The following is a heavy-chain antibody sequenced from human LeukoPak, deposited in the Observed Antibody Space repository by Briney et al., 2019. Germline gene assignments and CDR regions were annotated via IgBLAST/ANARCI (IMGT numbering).Heavy chain of an antibody. CDR1: GFAFSSYG. CDR3: AKDRTYDYGTYDAFDI. J-gene: IGHJ3*02. V-gene: IGHV3-33*06. D-gene: IGHD4-17*01. CDR2: IWYDGSNK. Sequence: PGKSLRLSCAASGFAFSSYGMHWVRQAPGKGLEWVALIWYDGSNKYYVDSVKGRFTISRDNSKNTLYLQMNSLRPEDTAVYYCAKDRTYDYGTYDAFDIWGPGTMVTVSS.